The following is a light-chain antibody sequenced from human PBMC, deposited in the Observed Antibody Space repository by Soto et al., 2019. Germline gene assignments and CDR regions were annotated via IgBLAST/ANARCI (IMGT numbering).Light chain of an antibody. CDR2: EVS. CDR1: SSHVGGYNY. V-gene: IGLV2-14*01. Sequence: QSLLTQPSSVSGSNGQTITISCTRSSSHVGGYNYVYWYQQHPGKAPMLMIYEVSNRPSDVSNRFSGCKSGNTTSLTISGLQAEDEGDYLCSSYISSSTPYVFGTGTKVTVL. CDR3: SSYISSSTPYV. J-gene: IGLJ1*01.